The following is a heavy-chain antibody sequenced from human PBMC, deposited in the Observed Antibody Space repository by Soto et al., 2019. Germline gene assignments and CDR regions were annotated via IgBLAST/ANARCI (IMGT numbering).Heavy chain of an antibody. Sequence: PGGSLRLSCAGSGFTFSSYAMSWVRQAPGKGLVWVSAISGSGGSTFYADSVKGRFTISSDNSRNTLYLQMNSLRAEDTAVYYCAKVGGTVTQDYGGVDYFDYWGQGTLVTVSS. CDR2: ISGSGGST. J-gene: IGHJ4*02. V-gene: IGHV3-23*01. CDR3: AKVGGTVTQDYGGVDYFDY. CDR1: GFTFSSYA. D-gene: IGHD4-17*01.